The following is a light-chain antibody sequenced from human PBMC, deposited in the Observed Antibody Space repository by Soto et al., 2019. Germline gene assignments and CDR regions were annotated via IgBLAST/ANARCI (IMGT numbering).Light chain of an antibody. Sequence: QSVLTQPPSVSGGPGQRVTIFCTGSSSNIGAGYDVHWYQQLPGTAPKLLIYGNSNRPSGVPDRFSGSKSGTSASLAITGLQAEDEADYYCQSYDSSLSRVFGGGTKLTVL. J-gene: IGLJ2*01. CDR2: GNS. CDR3: QSYDSSLSRV. CDR1: SSNIGAGYD. V-gene: IGLV1-40*01.